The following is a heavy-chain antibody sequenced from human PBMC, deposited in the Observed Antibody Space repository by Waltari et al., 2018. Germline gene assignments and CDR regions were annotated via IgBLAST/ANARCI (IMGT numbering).Heavy chain of an antibody. CDR3: ARLEPTTGDWSY. D-gene: IGHD1-1*01. CDR2: IYHSGRT. V-gene: IGHV4-38-2*01. CDR1: GYSISSGYY. J-gene: IGHJ4*02. Sequence: QVQLQESGPGLVKPSETLSLTCAVSGYSISSGYYWGWIRQPPGKGLEWIGSIYHSGRTDSNPSLKSRVTISVDTSKNQFSLKLSSVTAADTAVYYCARLEPTTGDWSYWGQGTLVTVSS.